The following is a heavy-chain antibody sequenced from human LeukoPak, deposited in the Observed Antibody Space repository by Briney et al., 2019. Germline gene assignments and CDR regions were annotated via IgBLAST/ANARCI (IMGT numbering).Heavy chain of an antibody. J-gene: IGHJ6*02. V-gene: IGHV3-48*03. CDR1: GFTFSSYE. CDR3: ARAPTVEGGMDV. D-gene: IGHD4-23*01. CDR2: ISSSGSTI. Sequence: PGGSLSLSCAASGFTFSSYEMNWVRQAPGKGLEWVSYISSSGSTIYYADSVKGRFTISRDNAKNSLHLQMNSLRAEDTAVYYCARAPTVEGGMDVWGQGTTVTVSS.